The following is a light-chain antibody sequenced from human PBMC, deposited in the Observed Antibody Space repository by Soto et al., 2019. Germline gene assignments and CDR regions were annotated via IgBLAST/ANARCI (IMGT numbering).Light chain of an antibody. V-gene: IGLV2-14*01. CDR1: GSDVGGYNY. CDR2: DVS. Sequence: QSALTQPASVSGSPGQSITISCTGTGSDVGGYNYVSWYQQHPGKAPKLMIYDVSNRPSGVSNRFSGSKSGNTASLTISGLQAEDEADYYCSSYTSSSTLLYVFGTGTKVTVL. J-gene: IGLJ1*01. CDR3: SSYTSSSTLLYV.